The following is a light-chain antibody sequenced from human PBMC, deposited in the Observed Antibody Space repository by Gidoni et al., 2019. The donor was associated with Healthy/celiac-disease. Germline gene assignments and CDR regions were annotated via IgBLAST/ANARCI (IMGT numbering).Light chain of an antibody. CDR2: DNN. CDR3: GTWDSSLSAAV. Sequence: QSVLTPPPSLSAAPGQKVTISCSGSSSNIGNNYVSWYQQLPGTAPKRLIYDNNKRPSGIPDRFSGSKSGTSATLGITGLQTGDEADYYCGTWDSSLSAAVFGGGTQLTVL. CDR1: SSNIGNNY. V-gene: IGLV1-51*01. J-gene: IGLJ7*01.